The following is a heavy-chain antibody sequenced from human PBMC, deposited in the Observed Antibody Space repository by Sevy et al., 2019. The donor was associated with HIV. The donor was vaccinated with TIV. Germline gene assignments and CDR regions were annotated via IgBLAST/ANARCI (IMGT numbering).Heavy chain of an antibody. CDR2: FSFGCGKI. CDR3: ARQGCSRPHDY. Sequence: GGFLRLSCAASGFTFSSYAMSWVRQPPGKGLEWVATFSFGCGKINYADSVKGRFTISRDNSKNTLFLQMNRLRAEDTAVYYCARQGCSRPHDYWGHGTLVTVSS. V-gene: IGHV3-23*01. J-gene: IGHJ4*01. CDR1: GFTFSSYA. D-gene: IGHD2-2*01.